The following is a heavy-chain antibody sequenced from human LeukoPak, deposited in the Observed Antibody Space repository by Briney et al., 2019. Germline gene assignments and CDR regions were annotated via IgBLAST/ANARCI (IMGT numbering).Heavy chain of an antibody. Sequence: ASVKVSCKASGYTFTSYYMHWVRQAPGQGLEWMGIINPSGGNTSYAQKFQGRVTMTRDTSTSTFYMELSSLRSEDTAVYYCARDLRDIVVLPAPGDIWGQGTMVTVSS. J-gene: IGHJ3*02. CDR1: GYTFTSYY. CDR3: ARDLRDIVVLPAPGDI. V-gene: IGHV1-46*01. CDR2: INPSGGNT. D-gene: IGHD2-2*01.